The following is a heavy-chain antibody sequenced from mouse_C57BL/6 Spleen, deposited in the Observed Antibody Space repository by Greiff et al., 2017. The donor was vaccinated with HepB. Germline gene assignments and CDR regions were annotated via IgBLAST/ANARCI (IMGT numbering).Heavy chain of an antibody. Sequence: VQLQQSGAELVKPGASVKLSCKASGYTFTSYWMHWVKQRPGRGLEWIGRIDPNSGGTKYNEKFKSKATLTVDKPSSTAYMQLSSLTSEDSAVYYCARDTGSGSLDYYAMDYWGQGTSVTVSS. CDR2: IDPNSGGT. CDR3: ARDTGSGSLDYYAMDY. D-gene: IGHD3-2*02. J-gene: IGHJ4*01. CDR1: GYTFTSYW. V-gene: IGHV1-72*01.